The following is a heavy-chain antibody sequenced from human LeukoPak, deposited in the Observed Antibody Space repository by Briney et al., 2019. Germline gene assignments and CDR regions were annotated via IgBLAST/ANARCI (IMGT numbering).Heavy chain of an antibody. CDR1: GLTFSSSP. CDR2: ITGWGGNT. Sequence: SGESLTLSCGASGLTFSSSPIIWLRHAPGKGLGCVSAITGWGGNTYYADSEKGRFTISSVISKNTLSQQMNSLRADDTAVYYCAKYVLTDDRFSSAFHYWGQGTLVTVSS. J-gene: IGHJ4*02. V-gene: IGHV3-23*01. CDR3: AKYVLTDDRFSSAFHY. D-gene: IGHD6-19*01.